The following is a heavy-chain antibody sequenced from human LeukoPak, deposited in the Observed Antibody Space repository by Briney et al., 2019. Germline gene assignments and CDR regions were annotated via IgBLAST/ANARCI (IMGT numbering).Heavy chain of an antibody. V-gene: IGHV1-24*01. D-gene: IGHD5-12*01. Sequence: AASVKVSCKVSGYTLTELSMHWVRQAPGKGLEWMGGFDLEDAETIYAQKFQGRITMTEDTSTDTAYMELSSLRSEDTAVYYCATEKHVDIVATGEAFDIWGQGTMVTVSS. CDR2: FDLEDAET. CDR3: ATEKHVDIVATGEAFDI. J-gene: IGHJ3*02. CDR1: GYTLTELS.